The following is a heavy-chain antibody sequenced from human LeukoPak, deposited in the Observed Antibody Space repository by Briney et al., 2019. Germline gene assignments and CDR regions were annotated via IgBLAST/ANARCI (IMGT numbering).Heavy chain of an antibody. D-gene: IGHD3-9*01. J-gene: IGHJ6*02. CDR1: GGSFSGYY. V-gene: IGHV4-34*01. CDR2: INHSGST. CDR3: ARGRRDYDILTGYYSYYYGMDV. Sequence: SETLSLTCAVYGGSFSGYYWSWIRQPPGKGLEWIGEINHSGSTNYNPSVKSRVTISVDTSKNQFSLKLSSVTAADTAVYYCARGRRDYDILTGYYSYYYGMDVWGQGTTVTVSS.